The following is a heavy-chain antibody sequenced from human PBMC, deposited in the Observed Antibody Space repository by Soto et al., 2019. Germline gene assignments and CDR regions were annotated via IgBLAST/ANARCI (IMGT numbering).Heavy chain of an antibody. D-gene: IGHD6-19*01. J-gene: IGHJ4*02. V-gene: IGHV4-59*11. Sequence: PSETLSLTCTVSGGSTSSLYWSWIRQPPGKGLEWIGHIYNRGSTNYSPSLKSRVTISADTSKNQFSLNLISVTAADTAVYYYAISTGWPGFDYWGQRTLVTVSS. CDR1: GGSTSSLY. CDR3: AISTGWPGFDY. CDR2: IYNRGST.